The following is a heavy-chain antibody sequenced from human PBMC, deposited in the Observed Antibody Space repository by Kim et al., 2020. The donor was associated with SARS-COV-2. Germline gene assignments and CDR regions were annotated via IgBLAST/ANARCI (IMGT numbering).Heavy chain of an antibody. CDR3: SRDGTYRLEN. CDR2: IYTDGST. D-gene: IGHD1-26*01. J-gene: IGHJ1*01. V-gene: IGHV3-53*01. Sequence: GGSLRLSCAASGFIVSSNNMTWVRQAPGKGLEWVSIIYTDGSTFYSDSDEGRFPISIDRYNNTQYLQMKSMRADATAAYYYSRDGTYRLENWGQGILIT. CDR1: GFIVSSNN.